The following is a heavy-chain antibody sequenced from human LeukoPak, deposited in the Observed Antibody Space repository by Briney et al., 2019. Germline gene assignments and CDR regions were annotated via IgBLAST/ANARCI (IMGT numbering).Heavy chain of an antibody. CDR3: ARAGGDMVRGVIFDY. CDR1: GGSISSGGYY. D-gene: IGHD3-10*01. Sequence: SQTLSLTCTVSGGSISSGGYYWSWIRQPPGKGLEWIGYIYHSGSTYYNPSLKSRVTISVDTSKNQFSLKLSSVTAADTAVYYCARAGGDMVRGVIFDYWGQGTLVTVSS. CDR2: IYHSGST. V-gene: IGHV4-30-2*01. J-gene: IGHJ4*02.